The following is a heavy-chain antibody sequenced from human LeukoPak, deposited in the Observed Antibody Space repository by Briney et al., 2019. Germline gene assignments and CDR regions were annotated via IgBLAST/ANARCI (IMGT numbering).Heavy chain of an antibody. J-gene: IGHJ5*02. D-gene: IGHD2-2*01. CDR1: GDSIRNYY. CDR2: VDKSGST. CDR3: ARGGSSCYGCHNWFDP. V-gene: IGHV4-59*01. Sequence: PSETLSLTCSVSGDSIRNYYWSWIRQSPGKRLEWIGYVDKSGSTNYNPSFKSRVIVSSDTSRNEFSLNLNSVTAADTAIYYCARGGSSCYGCHNWFDPWGQGTRVTVSS.